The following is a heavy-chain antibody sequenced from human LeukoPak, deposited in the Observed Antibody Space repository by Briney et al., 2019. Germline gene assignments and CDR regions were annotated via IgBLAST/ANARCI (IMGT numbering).Heavy chain of an antibody. D-gene: IGHD6-13*01. J-gene: IGHJ4*02. V-gene: IGHV3-30-3*01. CDR3: ARVGAAAVLVDY. Sequence: GGSLRLSCAASGFTFSSYTVHWVRQAPGKGLEWVAVISYDGSNKYYADSVKGRFTISRDNSKNTLYLQMNSLRAEDTAVYYCARVGAAAVLVDYWGQGTLVTVSS. CDR1: GFTFSSYT. CDR2: ISYDGSNK.